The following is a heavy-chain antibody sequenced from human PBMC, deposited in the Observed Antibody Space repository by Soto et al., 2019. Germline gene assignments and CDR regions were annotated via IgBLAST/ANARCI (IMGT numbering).Heavy chain of an antibody. Sequence: QVNLVQSGAEVRKPGASVKVSCKGSGYTFTSYGIAWVRQAPGQGLEWMGWISAHNDNTNYAQKVQGRVTVTRDTSTSTAYMELLNLSSDDTAVYYCARGRYGDYWGQGALVTVSS. CDR2: ISAHNDNT. V-gene: IGHV1-18*01. CDR3: ARGRYGDY. CDR1: GYTFTSYG. D-gene: IGHD1-1*01. J-gene: IGHJ4*02.